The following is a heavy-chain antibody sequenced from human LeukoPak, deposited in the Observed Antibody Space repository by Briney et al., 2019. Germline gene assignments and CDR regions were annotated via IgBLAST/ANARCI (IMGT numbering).Heavy chain of an antibody. D-gene: IGHD4-11*01. CDR1: GGSISSYY. Sequence: SETLSLTCTVSGGSISSYYWSWIRQPPGKGLEWIGYIYYSGSTDYNPSLKSRVTISVDTSKNQFSLKLSSLTAADTAVYYCAREGVTKYYFDYWGQGALVTVSS. CDR2: IYYSGST. CDR3: AREGVTKYYFDY. J-gene: IGHJ4*02. V-gene: IGHV4-59*01.